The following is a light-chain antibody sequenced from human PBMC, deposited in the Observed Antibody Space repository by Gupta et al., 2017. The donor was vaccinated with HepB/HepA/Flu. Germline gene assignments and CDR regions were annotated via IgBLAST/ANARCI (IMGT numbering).Light chain of an antibody. CDR2: KAS. V-gene: IGKV1-5*03. CDR3: QQYESFPLT. CDR1: QAIGDW. Sequence: DIQMSQSPSTLSASVGDRVTITCRASQAIGDWLAWYQQKPGKDPKLLIYKASTLQGGVPWRFSGSGSGTEFTLTISSLQPDDFATYYCQQYESFPLTFGGGAKVGLK. J-gene: IGKJ4*01.